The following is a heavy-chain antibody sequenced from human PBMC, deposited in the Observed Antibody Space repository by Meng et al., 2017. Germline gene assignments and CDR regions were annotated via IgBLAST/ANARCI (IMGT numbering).Heavy chain of an antibody. CDR2: MNPNSGGT. D-gene: IGHD5-12*01. CDR1: GYTFTSYD. CDR3: ARDSATGDF. J-gene: IGHJ4*02. V-gene: IGHV1-2*02. Sequence: QVQLVQSGTEVKKPGASVKVSCKASGYTFTSYDINWVRQATGQGLEWMGWMNPNSGGTNYAQKFQGRVTMTRDTSISTAYMELSRLISDDTAVYYCARDSATGDFWGQGTLVTVSS.